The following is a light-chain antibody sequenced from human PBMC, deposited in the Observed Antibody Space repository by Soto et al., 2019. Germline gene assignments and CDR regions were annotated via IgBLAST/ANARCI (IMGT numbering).Light chain of an antibody. CDR1: QKVRSF. J-gene: IGKJ4*02. V-gene: IGKV1-39*01. CDR3: QQYHDWPLT. Sequence: DIQMTQSPASLSVSLGERVTVSCRASQKVRSFVGWYQQKPGQGPKLLIFAASTLESEIPGRFSGSGFGTEFTLTISSLQSEDFATYYCQQYHDWPLTFGGGTKVDIK. CDR2: AAS.